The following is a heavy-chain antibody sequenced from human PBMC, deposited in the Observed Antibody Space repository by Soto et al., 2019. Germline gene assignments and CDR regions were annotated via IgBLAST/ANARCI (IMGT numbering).Heavy chain of an antibody. J-gene: IGHJ6*02. CDR3: ARSIVVVPAAILLYYYGMDV. Sequence: QVQLQESGPGLVKPSQTLSLTCTVSGGSISSGGYYWSWIRQHPGKGLEWIGYLYYSGSTYYNPSLKSRVTISVDTSKNQFSLKLSSVTAADTAVYYCARSIVVVPAAILLYYYGMDVWGQGTTVTVSS. CDR2: LYYSGST. CDR1: GGSISSGGYY. D-gene: IGHD2-2*02. V-gene: IGHV4-31*03.